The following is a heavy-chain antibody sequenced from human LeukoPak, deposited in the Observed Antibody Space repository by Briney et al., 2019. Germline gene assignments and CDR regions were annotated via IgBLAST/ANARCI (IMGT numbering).Heavy chain of an antibody. V-gene: IGHV3-43D*04. CDR1: GFTSDDYT. CDR2: ISWDGGST. CDR3: TKGLGYCSSTSCYSAHFDY. J-gene: IGHJ4*02. D-gene: IGHD2-2*02. Sequence: PGGSLRLSCAASGFTSDDYTMHWVRPAPGKGLEWVSLISWDGGSTYYADSVKGRFTISRDNSKTSLYLQMNSLRAEDTALYYCTKGLGYCSSTSCYSAHFDYWGQGTLVTVSS.